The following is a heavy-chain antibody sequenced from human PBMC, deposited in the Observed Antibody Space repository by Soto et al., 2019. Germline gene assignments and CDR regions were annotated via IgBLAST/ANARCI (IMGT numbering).Heavy chain of an antibody. J-gene: IGHJ6*02. V-gene: IGHV4-34*01. Sequence: QVQLQQWGAGLLKPSETLSLTCAVYGGSFSAYYWSWIRQSPRKGLEWIGEINHSGSTNYNPSLKSRLTISVDTSKNQFSLKLSSVTAADTAVYFCVTSRHMDVWGQGTTVTVSS. CDR3: VTSRHMDV. CDR1: GGSFSAYY. CDR2: INHSGST.